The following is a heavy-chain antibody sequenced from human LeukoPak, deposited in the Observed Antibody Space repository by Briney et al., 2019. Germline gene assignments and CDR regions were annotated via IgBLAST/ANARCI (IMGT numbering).Heavy chain of an antibody. CDR2: INHSGST. V-gene: IGHV4-39*07. J-gene: IGHJ4*02. CDR3: ATSSGATVFDY. D-gene: IGHD4-17*01. CDR1: GGSISSGGYY. Sequence: SETLSLTCTVSGGSISSGGYYWSWIRQHPGKGLEWIGEINHSGSTNYNPSLKSRVTISVDTSKNQFSLKLSSVTAADTAVYYCATSSGATVFDYWGQGTLVTVSS.